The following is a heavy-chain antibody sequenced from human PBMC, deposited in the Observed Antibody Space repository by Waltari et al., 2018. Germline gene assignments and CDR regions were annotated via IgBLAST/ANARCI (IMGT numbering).Heavy chain of an antibody. Sequence: QLQLQESGPGLVKPSETLSITCTVSGGSITNSDYYWGWIRQPPGKGLEWIGAIYYAGNAYYNPSLMSRVTISVDTSKKQFSLKLSSVTAADTAVYYCARQGASSWFYVTFDYWGQGTLVPVSS. J-gene: IGHJ4*02. CDR1: GGSITNSDYY. D-gene: IGHD6-13*01. V-gene: IGHV4-39*01. CDR2: IYYAGNA. CDR3: ARQGASSWFYVTFDY.